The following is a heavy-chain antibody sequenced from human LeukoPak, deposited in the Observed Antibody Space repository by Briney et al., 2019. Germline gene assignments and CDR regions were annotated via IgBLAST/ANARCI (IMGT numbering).Heavy chain of an antibody. CDR2: ISAYNGNT. V-gene: IGHV1-18*01. D-gene: IGHD3-10*01. CDR3: ARGHSRSGSGSWFDP. J-gene: IGHJ5*02. CDR1: GYTFTSYG. Sequence: ASVKVSCKASGYTFTSYGISWVRQAPGQGLEWMGWISAYNGNTNYAQKLQGRVTMTTDTSTSTAYMELRSLRSDDTAVYHCARGHSRSGSGSWFDPWGQGTLVTVSS.